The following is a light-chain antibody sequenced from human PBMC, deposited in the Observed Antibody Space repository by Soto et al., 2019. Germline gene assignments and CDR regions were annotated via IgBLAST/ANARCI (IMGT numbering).Light chain of an antibody. CDR2: DAS. J-gene: IGKJ2*01. CDR3: QQYKTYPFT. Sequence: DIQMTQSPSTLYASVGDRVTITCRASQTIDSWLAWFRQRPGKPPQLLIHDASSLESGVPSRFSGRGFGTDFTPTILSLHPDDFATCSCQQYKTYPFTFRKGTKLEIK. V-gene: IGKV1-5*01. CDR1: QTIDSW.